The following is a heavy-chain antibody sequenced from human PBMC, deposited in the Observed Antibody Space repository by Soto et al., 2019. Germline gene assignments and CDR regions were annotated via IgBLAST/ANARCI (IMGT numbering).Heavy chain of an antibody. D-gene: IGHD6-13*01. Sequence: SGTLCLTCAASGSAISNCNRCSCARQPPGKGLGLIGEIYHSGSTNYNPSLKSRVTLSVDKSKTPFSLKLSCVTAADTSVYYCAREVYLESAIAGFSYCGLEVWGQGTTVTVSS. CDR3: AREVYLESAIAGFSYCGLEV. V-gene: IGHV4-4*02. CDR1: GSAISNCNR. J-gene: IGHJ6*02. CDR2: IYHSGST.